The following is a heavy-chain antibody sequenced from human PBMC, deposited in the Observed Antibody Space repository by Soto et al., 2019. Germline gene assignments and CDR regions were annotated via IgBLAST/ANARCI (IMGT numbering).Heavy chain of an antibody. CDR3: ARDRYFGSERYSRGLYYFEY. Sequence: GGSLILSCAASGVTFSNYAVTWVRQAPGKGLEWVSTISGSGGSTYYADSVKGRFTISRDNSKNTLYLQMNSLRAEDTAVYFCARDRYFGSERYSRGLYYFEYWGQGTLVTVSS. J-gene: IGHJ4*02. D-gene: IGHD3-10*01. V-gene: IGHV3-23*01. CDR2: ISGSGGST. CDR1: GVTFSNYA.